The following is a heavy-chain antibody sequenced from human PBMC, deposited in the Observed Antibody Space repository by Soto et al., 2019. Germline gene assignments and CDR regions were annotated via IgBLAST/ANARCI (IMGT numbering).Heavy chain of an antibody. J-gene: IGHJ4*02. V-gene: IGHV3-33*01. CDR3: ARGLYDSSGCLDY. CDR1: GFTFSSFG. Sequence: GGSLRLSCAASGFTFSSFGMHWVRQAPGKGLEWVAVIWYDGSNEYYADSVKGRFTISRDNSKNTLYLHMNSLRAEDTAVYYCARGLYDSSGCLDYWGQGTLVTVSS. CDR2: IWYDGSNE. D-gene: IGHD3-22*01.